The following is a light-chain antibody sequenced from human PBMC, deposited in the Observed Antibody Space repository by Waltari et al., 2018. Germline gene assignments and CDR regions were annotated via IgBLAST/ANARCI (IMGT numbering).Light chain of an antibody. CDR2: DNN. J-gene: IGLJ3*02. CDR1: RSNLGNNY. V-gene: IGLV1-51*01. CDR3: GTWDSSLSAGV. Sequence: QSVLTQPPSVSAAPGPKVTISCSGSRSNLGNNYVSWYQQLPGTAPKLLIYDNNKRPSGIPDRFSGSKSGTSATLGITGLQTGDEADYYCGTWDSSLSAGVFGGGTKLTVL.